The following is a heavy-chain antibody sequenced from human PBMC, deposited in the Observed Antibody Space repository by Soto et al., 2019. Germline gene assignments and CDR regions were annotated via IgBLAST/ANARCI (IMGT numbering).Heavy chain of an antibody. Sequence: EVQLVESGGGLVRPGGSLRLSCAASGFTFSYYWMHWGRQAPGKGLVWVSRIHSDGSSTTYADFVKGRFIISRDNARNTVDLQLNSVRAEDTAVYYCARGDRGAFDLWGQGTVVTVSS. J-gene: IGHJ3*01. CDR3: ARGDRGAFDL. V-gene: IGHV3-74*01. CDR2: IHSDGSST. CDR1: GFTFSYYW. D-gene: IGHD1-26*01.